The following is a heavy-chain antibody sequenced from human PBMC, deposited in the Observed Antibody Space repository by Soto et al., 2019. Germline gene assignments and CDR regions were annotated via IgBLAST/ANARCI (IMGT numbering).Heavy chain of an antibody. V-gene: IGHV2-5*02. J-gene: IGHJ6*02. Sequence: QITLKESGPTLVKPTQTLTLTCTFSGFSLSTIAVGVGRIRQPPGKALEWLALIYWDDDKRYSPSLKSRLTVTKGRSKNHVVRRMTSMDRVDTARYYGVQVGGCGGWLQAYSPHSYYGLDVWGQGTTVTVSS. CDR3: VQVGGCGGWLQAYSPHSYYGLDV. CDR2: IYWDDDK. CDR1: GFSLSTIAVG. D-gene: IGHD2-21*01.